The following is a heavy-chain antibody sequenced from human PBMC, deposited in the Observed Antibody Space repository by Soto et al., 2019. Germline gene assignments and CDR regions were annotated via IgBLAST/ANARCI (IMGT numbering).Heavy chain of an antibody. Sequence: EVHLLESGGDVVHPGGSLRLSCAASGFNFSYHGMGWVRQAPGKGLDWVSVISGSGGRTYYGGSVKGRFTISRDNSNNIVTLHMNSRRAEDTAVYYGTILVKYDSGWYNHWGQGTLVTVSS. CDR3: TILVKYDSGWYNH. D-gene: IGHD3-22*01. CDR1: GFNFSYHG. V-gene: IGHV3-23*01. J-gene: IGHJ5*02. CDR2: ISGSGGRT.